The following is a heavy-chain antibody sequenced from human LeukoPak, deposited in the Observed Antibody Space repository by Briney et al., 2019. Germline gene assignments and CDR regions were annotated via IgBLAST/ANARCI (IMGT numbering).Heavy chain of an antibody. D-gene: IGHD3-22*01. V-gene: IGHV3-9*01. Sequence: GGSLRLSCAASGFTFDDYAMHWVRQAPGKGLEWVSGISWNSGSIGYADSVKGRFTISRDNAKNSLYLQMNSLRAEDTALYYCAKDTGYDSSGYFDSWGQGTLVTVSS. J-gene: IGHJ4*02. CDR3: AKDTGYDSSGYFDS. CDR1: GFTFDDYA. CDR2: ISWNSGSI.